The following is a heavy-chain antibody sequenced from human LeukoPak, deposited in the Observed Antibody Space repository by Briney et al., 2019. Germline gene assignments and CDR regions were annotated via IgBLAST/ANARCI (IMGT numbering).Heavy chain of an antibody. CDR3: ARARGSYGAFDI. D-gene: IGHD1-26*01. CDR1: GGSISSGDYY. V-gene: IGHV4-30-4*01. CDR2: IYYSGST. J-gene: IGHJ3*02. Sequence: SETLSLTCTVSGGSISSGDYYWSWIRQPPGKGLEWIGYIYYSGSTYYNPSLKSRVTISVDTSKNQFSLKLSSVTAADTAVYYCARARGSYGAFDIWGQGTMVTVSS.